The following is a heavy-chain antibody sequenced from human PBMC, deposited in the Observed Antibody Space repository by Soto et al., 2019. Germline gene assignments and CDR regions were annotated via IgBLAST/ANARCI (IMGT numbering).Heavy chain of an antibody. CDR1: GFRFDEYA. J-gene: IGHJ4*02. CDR2: ITWNSGKA. Sequence: EVHLVESGGGLVQPGRSLRLSCAASGFRFDEYAMHWVRQAPGKGLEWVSGITWNSGKAAYADSVKGRFTISRDNAKNSLYLQMNSLRPEDTALYFCAKIRRSDYQGFDYWGRGTRVTVSS. V-gene: IGHV3-9*01. CDR3: AKIRRSDYQGFDY. D-gene: IGHD4-17*01.